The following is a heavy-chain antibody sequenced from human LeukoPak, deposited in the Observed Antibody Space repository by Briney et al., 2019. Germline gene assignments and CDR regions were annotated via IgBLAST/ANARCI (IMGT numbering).Heavy chain of an antibody. CDR2: ISYDGSNK. V-gene: IGHV3-30*18. J-gene: IGHJ6*02. CDR3: AKDTPPYYDILTGIDY. D-gene: IGHD3-9*01. CDR1: GFTFSSYG. Sequence: GGSLRLSCAASGFTFSSYGMHWVRQAPGKGLEWVAVISYDGSNKYYADSVKGRFTISRDNSKNTLYLQMNSLRAEDTAVYYCAKDTPPYYDILTGIDYWGQGTTVTVSS.